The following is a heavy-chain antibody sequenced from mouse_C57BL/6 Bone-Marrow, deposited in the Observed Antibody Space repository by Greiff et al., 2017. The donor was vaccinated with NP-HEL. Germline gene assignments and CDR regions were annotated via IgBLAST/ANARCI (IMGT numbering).Heavy chain of an antibody. V-gene: IGHV1-20*01. Sequence: VQLQQSGPELVKPGDSVKISCKASGYSFTGYFMNWVMQSHGKSLEWIGRINPYNGDTFYNQKFKGKATLTVDKSSSTAHMELRSLTSEDSAVYYCARSRAVVPYWYFDVWGTGTTVTVSS. J-gene: IGHJ1*03. CDR3: ARSRAVVPYWYFDV. D-gene: IGHD1-1*01. CDR2: INPYNGDT. CDR1: GYSFTGYF.